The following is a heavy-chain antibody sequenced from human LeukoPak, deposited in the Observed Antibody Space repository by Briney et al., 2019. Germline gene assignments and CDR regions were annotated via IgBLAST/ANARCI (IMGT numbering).Heavy chain of an antibody. CDR2: IWYDGSNK. CDR1: GFTFSNYG. CDR3: SKDRNVAVAGFAS. J-gene: IGHJ4*02. V-gene: IGHV3-33*06. Sequence: GGSLRLSCAASGFTFSNYGMHWVRQAPGKGLECVAVIWYDGSNKYYIDSVKGRFTISRDNSKNTLFLQMSDLRAEDTALYYCSKDRNVAVAGFASWGQGTLVTVSS. D-gene: IGHD6-19*01.